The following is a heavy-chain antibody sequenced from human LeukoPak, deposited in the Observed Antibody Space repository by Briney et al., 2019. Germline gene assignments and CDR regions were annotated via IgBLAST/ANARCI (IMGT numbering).Heavy chain of an antibody. J-gene: IGHJ3*02. Sequence: GGSLRLSCAASGFTFSSYSMNWVRQAPGKGLEWVSSISSSSSYIYYADSMKGRFTISRDNAKNSLHLQMNSLRAEDTAVYYCASYYYGSGGDAFDIWGQGTMVTVSS. CDR2: ISSSSSYI. CDR1: GFTFSSYS. D-gene: IGHD3-10*01. CDR3: ASYYYGSGGDAFDI. V-gene: IGHV3-21*01.